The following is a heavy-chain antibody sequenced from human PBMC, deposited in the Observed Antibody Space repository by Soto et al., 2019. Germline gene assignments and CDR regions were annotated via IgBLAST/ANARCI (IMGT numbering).Heavy chain of an antibody. J-gene: IGHJ6*02. V-gene: IGHV1-8*01. D-gene: IGHD2-2*01. CDR1: GYTFTSYD. CDR3: ASAIVLVPAANRYYYYGMDF. Sequence: QVQLVQSGAEVKKPGASVKVSCKASGYTFTSYDINWVRQATGQGLEWMGWMNPNSGNTGYAQKFQGRVTMTSNTSISTAYMELSSRRSEDTAVSYCASAIVLVPAANRYYYYGMDFWGRGTTVTVSS. CDR2: MNPNSGNT.